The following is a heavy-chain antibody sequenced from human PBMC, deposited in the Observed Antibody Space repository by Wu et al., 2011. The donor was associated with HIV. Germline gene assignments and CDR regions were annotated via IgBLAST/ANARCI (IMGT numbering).Heavy chain of an antibody. Sequence: QVQLVQSGAEMKKPGSSVKVSCKASGGTFNTYTVNWVRQAPGQGLEWMGRINPVSGSINYAPKFQGRVTITADASTSTSYMELSSLRSEDAALYYCTTFLGYDVRGHSVNYFDNWGQGTLVTVSS. CDR3: TTFLGYDVRGHSVNYFDN. CDR1: GGTFNTYT. V-gene: IGHV1-69*15. J-gene: IGHJ4*02. CDR2: INPVSGSI. D-gene: IGHD3-22*01.